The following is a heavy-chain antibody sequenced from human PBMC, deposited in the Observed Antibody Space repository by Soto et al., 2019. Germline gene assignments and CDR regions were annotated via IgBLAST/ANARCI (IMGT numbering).Heavy chain of an antibody. D-gene: IGHD5-12*01. J-gene: IGHJ4*02. CDR1: GGTFSGYY. V-gene: IGHV4-34*01. CDR2: INHSGST. Sequence: LETLSLTCAVYGGTFSGYYWSWIRQPPGKGLEWIGEINHSGSTNYNPSLKSRVTISVDTSKNQFSLKLSSVTAADTAVYYCARLPDIGDFDYWGQGTLVTVSS. CDR3: ARLPDIGDFDY.